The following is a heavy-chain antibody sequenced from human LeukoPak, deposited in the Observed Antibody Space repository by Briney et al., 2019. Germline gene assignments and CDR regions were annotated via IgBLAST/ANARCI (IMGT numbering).Heavy chain of an antibody. CDR3: ARADGTLNGDQVAY. CDR2: INPNSGGT. Sequence: GASVKVSCKASGYTFTGYYMHWVRQAPGQGLEWMGWINPNSGGTNYAQKFQGRVTMTRDTSISTAYMELSRLRSDDTAVYCCARADGTLNGDQVAYWGQGTLVTVSS. V-gene: IGHV1-2*02. CDR1: GYTFTGYY. J-gene: IGHJ4*02. D-gene: IGHD4-17*01.